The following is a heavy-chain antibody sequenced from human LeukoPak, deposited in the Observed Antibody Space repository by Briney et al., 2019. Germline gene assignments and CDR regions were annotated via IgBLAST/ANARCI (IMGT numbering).Heavy chain of an antibody. CDR3: ALEGYCSGGSCYSHWFDP. J-gene: IGHJ5*02. Sequence: ASVKVSCKASGYTFTGYYMHWVRQAPGQGLEWMGWINPNSGGTNYAQKFQGRVTMTRDTSISTAYMELSRLRSDDTAVYYCALEGYCSGGSCYSHWFDPWGQGTLVTVSS. CDR1: GYTFTGYY. V-gene: IGHV1-2*02. CDR2: INPNSGGT. D-gene: IGHD2-15*01.